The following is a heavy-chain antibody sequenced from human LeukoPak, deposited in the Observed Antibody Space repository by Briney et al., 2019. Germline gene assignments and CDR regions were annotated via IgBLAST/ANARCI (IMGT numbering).Heavy chain of an antibody. Sequence: VKVSCKASGGTFISYAISWVRQAPGQGLEWMGGIIPIFGTANYAQKFQGRVTITPDESTSTAYMELSSLRSEDTAVYYCAREYYYDSSGYPPGFWFDPWGQGTLVTVSS. CDR1: GGTFISYA. D-gene: IGHD3-22*01. V-gene: IGHV1-69*01. CDR3: AREYYYDSSGYPPGFWFDP. CDR2: IIPIFGTA. J-gene: IGHJ5*02.